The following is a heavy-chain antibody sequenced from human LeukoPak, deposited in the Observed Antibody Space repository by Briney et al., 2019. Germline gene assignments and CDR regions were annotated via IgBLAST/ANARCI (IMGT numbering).Heavy chain of an antibody. CDR3: ARDPSSAVAGYFDY. CDR2: MSSSSSTI. D-gene: IGHD6-19*01. V-gene: IGHV3-48*02. J-gene: IGHJ4*02. CDR1: GFTFSSYS. Sequence: GGSPRLSCAASGFTFSSYSMNWVRQAPGKGLEWVSYMSSSSSTIYYADSVKGRFTISRDNAKNSLHLQMNSLRDEDTAVYYCARDPSSAVAGYFDYWGQGTLVTVSS.